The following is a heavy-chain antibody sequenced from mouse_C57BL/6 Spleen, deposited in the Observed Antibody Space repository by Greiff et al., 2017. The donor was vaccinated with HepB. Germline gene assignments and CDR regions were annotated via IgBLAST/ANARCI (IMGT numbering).Heavy chain of an antibody. Sequence: QVQLQQPGAELVKPGASAKMSCKASGYTLTSYWITWVKQRPGQGLEWIGDIYPGSGSTNYNEKFKSKATLTEHTSSSTAYMQLSSLTSEDSAVYYCARLYGSSFDCWGQGTTRTVSS. D-gene: IGHD1-1*01. CDR3: ARLYGSSFDC. J-gene: IGHJ2*01. CDR2: IYPGSGST. V-gene: IGHV1-55*01. CDR1: GYTLTSYW.